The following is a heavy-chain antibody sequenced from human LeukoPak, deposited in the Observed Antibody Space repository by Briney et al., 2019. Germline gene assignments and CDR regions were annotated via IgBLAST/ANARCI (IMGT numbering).Heavy chain of an antibody. CDR3: ARDVDSSGYYDY. CDR1: GFTFSSYS. D-gene: IGHD3-22*01. V-gene: IGHV3-21*01. J-gene: IGHJ4*02. Sequence: PGGSLRLSCAASGFTFSSYSMNWVRQAPGKGLEWVSSITSSSSYIYYADSVKGRLTISRDNAKNSLYLQMNSLRAEDTAVYCCARDVDSSGYYDYWGQGTLVTVSS. CDR2: ITSSSSYI.